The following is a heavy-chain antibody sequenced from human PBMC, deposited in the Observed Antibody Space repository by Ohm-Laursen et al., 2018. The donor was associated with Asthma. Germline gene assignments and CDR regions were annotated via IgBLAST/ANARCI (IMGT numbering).Heavy chain of an antibody. CDR3: AGERDNGGKGGYFDF. V-gene: IGHV3-7*01. CDR2: INPDGRET. Sequence: GSLRLSCSASKFAFSNHWMNWVRQAPGKWLEWVANINPDGRETRHVDSVKGRFTISRDNAKDSLSLQMNSLRVEDTAVYYCAGERDNGGKGGYFDFWGQGTLVTVSS. CDR1: KFAFSNHW. J-gene: IGHJ4*02. D-gene: IGHD4-23*01.